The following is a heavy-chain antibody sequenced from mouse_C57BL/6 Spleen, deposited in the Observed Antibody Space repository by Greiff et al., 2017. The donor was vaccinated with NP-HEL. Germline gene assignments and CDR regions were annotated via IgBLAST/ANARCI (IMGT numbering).Heavy chain of an antibody. Sequence: EVMLVESGGGLVKPGGSLKLSCAASGFTFSDYGMHWVRQAPEKGLEWVAYISSGSSTIYYADTVKGRFTISRDNAKNTLFLQMTSLRSEDTAMYYCARRLLRSDYYAMDYWGQGTSVTVSS. CDR3: ARRLLRSDYYAMDY. D-gene: IGHD1-1*01. CDR1: GFTFSDYG. J-gene: IGHJ4*01. CDR2: ISSGSSTI. V-gene: IGHV5-17*01.